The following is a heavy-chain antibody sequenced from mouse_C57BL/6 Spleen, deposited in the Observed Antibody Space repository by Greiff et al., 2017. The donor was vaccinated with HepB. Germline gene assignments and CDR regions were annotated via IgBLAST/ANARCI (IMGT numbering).Heavy chain of an antibody. CDR3: ARDGSSYHYAMDY. J-gene: IGHJ4*01. V-gene: IGHV1-64*01. CDR2: IHPNSGST. D-gene: IGHD1-1*01. CDR1: GYTFTSYW. Sequence: VKLQQPGAELVKPGASVKLSCKASGYTFTSYWMHWVKQRPGQGLEWIGMIHPNSGSTNYNEKFKSKATMTVDKSSSTAYMQLSSLTSEDSAVYYCARDGSSYHYAMDYWGQGTSVTVSS.